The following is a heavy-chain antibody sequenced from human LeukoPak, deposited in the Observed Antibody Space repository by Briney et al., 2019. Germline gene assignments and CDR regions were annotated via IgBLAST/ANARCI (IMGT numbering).Heavy chain of an antibody. CDR2: IYDGSNK. D-gene: IGHD2-2*03. CDR3: ARADVLDIVVVDYMDV. Sequence: PVGSLRLSCVASGVTFSSYWVSWVCQTPGEGLEWGSDIYDGSNKSYAVSVKGRFTISRDNSKNSLYLQMNSLRAEDTAVYYCARADVLDIVVVDYMDVWGKGTTVTVSS. J-gene: IGHJ6*03. V-gene: IGHV3-33*08. CDR1: GVTFSSYW.